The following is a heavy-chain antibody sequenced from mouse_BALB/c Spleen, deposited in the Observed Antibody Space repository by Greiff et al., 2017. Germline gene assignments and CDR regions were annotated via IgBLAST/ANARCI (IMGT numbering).Heavy chain of an antibody. CDR1: GFNIKDTY. V-gene: IGHV14-3*02. Sequence: VQLQQSGVELVKPGASVKLSCTASGFNIKDTYMHWVKQRPEQGLEWIGRIDPANGNTKYDPKFQGKATITADTSSNTAYLQLSSLTSEDTAVYYCARGLRTLYYYAMDYWGQGTSVTVSS. J-gene: IGHJ4*01. CDR2: IDPANGNT. CDR3: ARGLRTLYYYAMDY. D-gene: IGHD6-5*01.